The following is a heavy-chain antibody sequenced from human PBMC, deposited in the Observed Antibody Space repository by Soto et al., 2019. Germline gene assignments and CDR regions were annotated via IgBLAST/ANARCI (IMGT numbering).Heavy chain of an antibody. Sequence: QAQLQESGPGLVKPSQTLSLTCTVSGGSISSGGYYWSWIRQHPGKGLEWIGYIYYRGSTYNNPSLKSRVTISIDTSNNQFSLKLSSVTAADTAVYYCARVNYDSRGNWFDPWGQGTLVSVSS. J-gene: IGHJ5*02. CDR2: IYYRGST. V-gene: IGHV4-31*03. CDR3: ARVNYDSRGNWFDP. D-gene: IGHD3-22*01. CDR1: GGSISSGGYY.